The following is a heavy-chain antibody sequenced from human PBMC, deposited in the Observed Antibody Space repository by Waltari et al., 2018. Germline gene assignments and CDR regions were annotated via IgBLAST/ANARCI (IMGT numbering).Heavy chain of an antibody. J-gene: IGHJ4*02. CDR2: ISGSGNST. Sequence: EVQLVESGGGLVQPGGSLRLSCAASGITFSSYAMSWVRQAPGKGLEWVSAISGSGNSTNSADSVKGRFTSSRDNAKNTLYLQRNSLRAEDTAVYYCAKESRAAMGWEYDYWGQGTLVTVSS. CDR1: GITFSSYA. CDR3: AKESRAAMGWEYDY. D-gene: IGHD2-2*01. V-gene: IGHV3-23*04.